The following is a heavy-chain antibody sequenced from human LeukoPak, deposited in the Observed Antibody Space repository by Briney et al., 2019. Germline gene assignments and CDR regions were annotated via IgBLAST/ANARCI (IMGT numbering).Heavy chain of an antibody. CDR2: ISYDGSNK. J-gene: IGHJ4*02. Sequence: PGGSLILSCAASGFTFSSYGMHWVRQAPGKGLEWVAVISYDGSNKYYADSVKGRFTISRDNSKNTLYLQMNSLRAEDTAVYYCAKDLSNWNDYYFDYWGQGTLVTVSS. CDR1: GFTFSSYG. V-gene: IGHV3-30*18. CDR3: AKDLSNWNDYYFDY. D-gene: IGHD1-20*01.